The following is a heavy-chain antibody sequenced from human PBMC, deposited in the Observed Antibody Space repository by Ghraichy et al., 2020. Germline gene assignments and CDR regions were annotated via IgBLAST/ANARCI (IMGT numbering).Heavy chain of an antibody. Sequence: GGSLRLSCAASGFTFSSYAMSWVRQAPGKGLEWVSAISGSGGSTYYADSVKGRFTISRDNSKNTLYLQMNSLRAEDTAVYYCAKVSVNCVATFDCRFDYWGQGTLVTVSS. CDR3: AKVSVNCVATFDCRFDY. CDR2: ISGSGGST. V-gene: IGHV3-23*01. D-gene: IGHD5-12*01. J-gene: IGHJ4*02. CDR1: GFTFSSYA.